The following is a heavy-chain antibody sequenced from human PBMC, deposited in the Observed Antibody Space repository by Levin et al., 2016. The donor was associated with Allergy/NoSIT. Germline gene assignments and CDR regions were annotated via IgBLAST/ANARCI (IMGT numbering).Heavy chain of an antibody. D-gene: IGHD5-12*01. V-gene: IGHV3-7*04. CDR2: IKGDGSEK. Sequence: VRQMPGKGLEWVANIKGDGSEKPYAESVKGRFTISRDNAENSVHLQMNNLRAEDTAVYYCARWLRFELDVWGQGTTVTVSS. J-gene: IGHJ6*02. CDR3: ARWLRFELDV.